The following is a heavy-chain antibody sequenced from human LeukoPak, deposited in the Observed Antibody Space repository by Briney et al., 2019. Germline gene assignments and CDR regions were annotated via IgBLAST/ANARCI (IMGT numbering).Heavy chain of an antibody. CDR1: GFTFGDYA. CDR2: ISGSGGST. Sequence: GGSLRLSCTASGFTFGDYAMSWVRQAPGKGLEWVSGISGSGGSTYYADSVKGRFTISRDNSKNTLYLQMNSLRAEDTAVYYCAKDPNYYGSGSYYTPSYWGQGTLVTVSS. D-gene: IGHD3-10*01. J-gene: IGHJ4*02. V-gene: IGHV3-23*01. CDR3: AKDPNYYGSGSYYTPSY.